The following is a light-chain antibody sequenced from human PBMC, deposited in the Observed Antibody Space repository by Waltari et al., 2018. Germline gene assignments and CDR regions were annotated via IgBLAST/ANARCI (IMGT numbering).Light chain of an antibody. V-gene: IGKV1-39*01. CDR3: QQSFRFPFT. CDR2: TAS. CDR1: QRITPY. Sequence: DIQMTQSPSSLSASVGDTVIMTCRASQRITPYLTWYQQKPGKAPTLLIFTASTLQSGVPSRFSGSGSETDFTLTISGLQPEDFATYYCQQSFRFPFTFGPGTKADMK. J-gene: IGKJ3*01.